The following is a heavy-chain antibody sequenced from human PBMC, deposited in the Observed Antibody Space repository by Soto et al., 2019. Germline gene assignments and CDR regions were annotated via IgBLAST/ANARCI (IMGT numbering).Heavy chain of an antibody. CDR3: ARHGSS. V-gene: IGHV4-39*01. Sequence: PSETLSLTCTVSGVSMNNTSYYWGWIRQSPGKGLEWIGTIYFSGNTFYNPSLKSRFTISIDRSRNQFSLRLTSVTAADTAVYYCARHGSSWGQGTLVTVSS. CDR2: IYFSGNT. CDR1: GVSMNNTSYY. J-gene: IGHJ4*02.